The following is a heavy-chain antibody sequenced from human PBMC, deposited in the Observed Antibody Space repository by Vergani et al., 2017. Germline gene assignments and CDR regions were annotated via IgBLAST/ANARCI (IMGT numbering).Heavy chain of an antibody. V-gene: IGHV2-5*01. CDR2: VYWNDDE. J-gene: IGHJ3*01. Sequence: QITLRESGPTLVKPTQTLTLTCTFSGFSLTTGGEGVGWIRQPPGRALEWLAFVYWNDDERYSPSLKSRVTITKDTSKNEVILTMATMYPVDTATYYCVHRLGYVDWDGAFDVWGPGTMVTVSS. CDR1: GFSLTTGGEG. CDR3: VHRLGYVDWDGAFDV. D-gene: IGHD3-9*01.